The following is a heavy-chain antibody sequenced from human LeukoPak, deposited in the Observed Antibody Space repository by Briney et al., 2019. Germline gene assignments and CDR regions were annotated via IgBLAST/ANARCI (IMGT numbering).Heavy chain of an antibody. Sequence: GASVKVSCKASRYTLISYSMNWVRQATGQGLDWIGWINPNSVGTNHAQKFQSRVTMTRDTSISTAYMELSRLRSDDTAVYYCAKDFYGSGSGIYKKERPYYFDYWGQGTLVTVSS. CDR3: AKDFYGSGSGIYKKERPYYFDY. D-gene: IGHD3-10*01. CDR2: INPNSVGT. CDR1: RYTLISYS. J-gene: IGHJ4*02. V-gene: IGHV1-2*02.